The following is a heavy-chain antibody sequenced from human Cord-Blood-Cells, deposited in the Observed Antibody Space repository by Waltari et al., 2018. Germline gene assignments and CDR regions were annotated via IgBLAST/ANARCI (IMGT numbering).Heavy chain of an antibody. CDR1: GYTLTELS. J-gene: IGHJ2*01. D-gene: IGHD4-17*01. Sequence: QVQLVQSGAEVKKPGASVKVSCKVSGYTLTELSMPWVRQAPGKGLEWMGGFDPEDGETIYAQKFQGGVTMTEDTSTDTAYMELSSLRSEDTAVYYCATDLPVTTKYWYFDLWGRGTLVTVSS. V-gene: IGHV1-24*01. CDR3: ATDLPVTTKYWYFDL. CDR2: FDPEDGET.